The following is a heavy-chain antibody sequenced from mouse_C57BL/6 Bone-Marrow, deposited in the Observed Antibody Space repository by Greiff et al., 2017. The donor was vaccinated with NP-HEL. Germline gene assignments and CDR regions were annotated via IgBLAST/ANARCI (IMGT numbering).Heavy chain of an antibody. V-gene: IGHV1-62-2*01. J-gene: IGHJ1*03. CDR2: FYPGSGSI. Sequence: VQLQQSGAELVKPGASVKLSCKASGYTFTEYTIHWVKQRSGQGLEWIGWFYPGSGSIKYNEKFKDKATLTADKSSSTGYMELIRLTSENSAVYVCARHGTTVVATRYFDVWGTGTTVTVSS. D-gene: IGHD1-1*01. CDR3: ARHGTTVVATRYFDV. CDR1: GYTFTEYT.